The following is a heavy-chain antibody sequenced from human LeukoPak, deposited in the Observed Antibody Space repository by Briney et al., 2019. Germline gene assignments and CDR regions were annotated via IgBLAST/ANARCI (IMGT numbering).Heavy chain of an antibody. J-gene: IGHJ6*03. Sequence: ASVKVSCKASGYTFSDYYMHWVRQAPGQGLEWMGIINPSGGSTSYAQKFQGRVTMTRDMSTSTVYMELSSLRSEDTAVYYCARDGGYGSGGGGVYYYYYYMDVWGKGTTVTVSS. CDR1: GYTFSDYY. V-gene: IGHV1-46*01. CDR2: INPSGGST. D-gene: IGHD3-10*01. CDR3: ARDGGYGSGGGGVYYYYYYMDV.